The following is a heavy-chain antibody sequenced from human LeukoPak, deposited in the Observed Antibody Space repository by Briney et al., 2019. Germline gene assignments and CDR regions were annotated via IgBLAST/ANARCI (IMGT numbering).Heavy chain of an antibody. CDR1: GGSFSGYY. D-gene: IGHD3-22*01. V-gene: IGHV4-34*01. J-gene: IGHJ4*02. Sequence: SETLSLTCAVYGGSFSGYYWSWIRQPPGKGLEWIGEINHSGSTNYNPSLKSRATISVDTSKNQFSLKLSSVTAADTAVYYCAGEDDSSGYYNYWGQGTLVTVSS. CDR2: INHSGST. CDR3: AGEDDSSGYYNY.